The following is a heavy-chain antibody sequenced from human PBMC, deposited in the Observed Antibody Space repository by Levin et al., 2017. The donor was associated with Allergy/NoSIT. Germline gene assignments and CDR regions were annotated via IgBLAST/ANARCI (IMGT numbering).Heavy chain of an antibody. CDR1: GFTFSDYY. D-gene: IGHD1-26*01. J-gene: IGHJ4*02. CDR2: ISSSTSYT. V-gene: IGHV3-11*05. Sequence: GGSLRLSCAASGFTFSDYYMTWIRQAPGKGLEWVSYISSSTSYTNYADSVRGRFTISRDNSKNSLYLQMNSLRVEDTAVYYCARGVGSPDYFDYWGQGTLVTVSS. CDR3: ARGVGSPDYFDY.